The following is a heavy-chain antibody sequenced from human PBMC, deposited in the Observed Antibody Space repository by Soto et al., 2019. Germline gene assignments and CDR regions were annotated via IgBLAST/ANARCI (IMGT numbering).Heavy chain of an antibody. D-gene: IGHD1-26*01. CDR2: INPNSGGT. V-gene: IGHV1-2*02. CDR3: ARGVGELGYYYGMDV. J-gene: IGHJ6*02. CDR1: GYTFTGYY. Sequence: ASVKVSCKASGYTFTGYYMHWVRQAPGQGLEWMGWINPNSGGTNYAQKFQGRVTMTRDTSISTAYMELSRLRSDDTAVYYCARGVGELGYYYGMDVWGQGTTVTVSS.